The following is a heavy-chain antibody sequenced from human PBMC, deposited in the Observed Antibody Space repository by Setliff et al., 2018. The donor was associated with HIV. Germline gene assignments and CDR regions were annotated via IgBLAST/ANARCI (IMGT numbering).Heavy chain of an antibody. D-gene: IGHD5-18*01. J-gene: IGHJ6*02. Sequence: PSETLSLTCTVSGGSISSGSYYWSWIRQPAGTGLEWIGHIYTSGSTNYNPSLKSRVTISVDTSKDQFSLKLSSVTAADTAVYYCARANGGYSYGLRGGMDVWGQGTTVTVSS. V-gene: IGHV4-61*09. CDR1: GGSISSGSYY. CDR3: ARANGGYSYGLRGGMDV. CDR2: IYTSGST.